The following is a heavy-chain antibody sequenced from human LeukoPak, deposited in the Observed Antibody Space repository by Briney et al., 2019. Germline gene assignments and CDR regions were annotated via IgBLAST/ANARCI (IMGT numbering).Heavy chain of an antibody. CDR3: ARDGPMATTLFDY. CDR2: ISSSGSTI. V-gene: IGHV3-11*01. D-gene: IGHD5-24*01. Sequence: PGGSLRLSCAASGFTFSDYYMSWIRQAPGKGLEWVSYISSSGSTIYYADSVKSRFTISRDNAKNSLYLQMNSLRAEDTAVYYCARDGPMATTLFDYWAREPWSPSPQ. J-gene: IGHJ4*02. CDR1: GFTFSDYY.